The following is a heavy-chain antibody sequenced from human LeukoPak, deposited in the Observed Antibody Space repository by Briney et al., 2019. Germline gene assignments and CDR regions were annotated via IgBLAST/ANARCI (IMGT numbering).Heavy chain of an antibody. CDR3: ARGEAYCGGDCSFFDY. J-gene: IGHJ4*02. V-gene: IGHV3-11*01. D-gene: IGHD2-21*02. CDR1: GFTFSDYY. Sequence: GGSLRLSCAASGFTFSDYYMSWIRQAPGKGLEWVSYISSSGSNIYYADSVKGRFTISRDNAKNSLYLQMNSLRAEDTAVYYCARGEAYCGGDCSFFDYWGQGTLVTVSS. CDR2: ISSSGSNI.